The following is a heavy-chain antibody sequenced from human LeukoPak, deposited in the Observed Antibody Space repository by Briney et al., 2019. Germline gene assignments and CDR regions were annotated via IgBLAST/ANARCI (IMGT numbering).Heavy chain of an antibody. CDR2: IGGRDDRT. V-gene: IGHV3-23*01. CDR1: GFTFTGHT. J-gene: IGHJ4*02. CDR3: AKARGPRDY. Sequence: GGSLRLSCAASGFTFTGHTMTWLRQAPGKGLEWVSIIGGRDDRTYYADSVEGRFIISRDNSKNTLYLQMNSLRAEDTAVYYCAKARGPRDYWGQGTLVTVSS. D-gene: IGHD3-16*01.